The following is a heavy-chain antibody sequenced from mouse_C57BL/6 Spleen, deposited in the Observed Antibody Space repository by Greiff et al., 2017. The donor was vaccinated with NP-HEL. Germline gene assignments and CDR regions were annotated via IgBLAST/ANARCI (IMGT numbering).Heavy chain of an antibody. V-gene: IGHV5-4*01. CDR3: AREVVADY. D-gene: IGHD1-1*01. CDR1: GFTFSSYA. J-gene: IGHJ2*01. CDR2: ISDGGSYT. Sequence: EVMLVESGGGLVKPGGSLKLSCAASGFTFSSYAMSWVRQTPEKRLEWVATISDGGSYTYYPDNVKGRFTISRDNAKNNLYLQMSHLKSEDTAMYYCAREVVADYWGQSTTLTVSS.